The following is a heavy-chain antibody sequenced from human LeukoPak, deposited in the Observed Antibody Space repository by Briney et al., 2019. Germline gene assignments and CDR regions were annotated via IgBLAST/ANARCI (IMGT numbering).Heavy chain of an antibody. D-gene: IGHD3-10*01. Sequence: GGSLRLPCAASGFIFTSHSMNWVRQAPGKGLEWVSFIDSSSSGIHYADSVRGRFTISRDNAKNLLYLQMNSLRAEDTAEYFCARGNGPGSFIIDYWGQGTLVAASS. CDR3: ARGNGPGSFIIDY. CDR2: IDSSSSGI. V-gene: IGHV3-48*01. J-gene: IGHJ4*02. CDR1: GFIFTSHS.